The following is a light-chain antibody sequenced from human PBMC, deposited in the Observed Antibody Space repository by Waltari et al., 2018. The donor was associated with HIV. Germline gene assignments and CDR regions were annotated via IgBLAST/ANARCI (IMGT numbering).Light chain of an antibody. J-gene: IGLJ3*02. V-gene: IGLV1-44*01. CDR3: AAWDDSLTSWV. CDR1: SSNIGSNN. Sequence: QSVLTQPPSASGTPGQRVTISCSGSSSNIGSNNVNWYQQLPGTAPKLLIYSNNQRPSGVPDRFSGSKSGTSASLAISGLQSEDEADYYCAAWDDSLTSWVFGGGTKLTVL. CDR2: SNN.